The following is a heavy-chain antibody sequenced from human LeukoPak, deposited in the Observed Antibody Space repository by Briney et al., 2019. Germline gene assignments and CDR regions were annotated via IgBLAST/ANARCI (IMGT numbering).Heavy chain of an antibody. CDR3: ARDSIEWLPDY. CDR2: IWYDGSNK. Sequence: GRSLRLSCAASGFTFSSYGMHWVRQAPGKGLEWVAVIWYDGSNKYYADSVKGRFTISRDNSKNTLYLQMNSLRAEDTAVYYCARDSIEWLPDYWGQGTLVTVSS. CDR1: GFTFSSYG. J-gene: IGHJ4*02. D-gene: IGHD6-19*01. V-gene: IGHV3-33*01.